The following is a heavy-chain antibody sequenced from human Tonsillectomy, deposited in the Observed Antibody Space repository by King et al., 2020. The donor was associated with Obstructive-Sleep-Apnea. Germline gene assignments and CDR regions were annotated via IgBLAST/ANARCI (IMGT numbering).Heavy chain of an antibody. CDR3: VKGIAYYYYGLDV. Sequence: VQLVESGGGVVQPGGSLRLSCAASGFTFDDYTMHWGRQVPGKGLEWVSLITWDGGATFYEDSVKGRFTISRDNSKNSLYLQMNSLRTEDTAFYFCVKGIAYYYYGLDVWGQGTTVTVSS. CDR2: ITWDGGAT. D-gene: IGHD2-21*01. V-gene: IGHV3-43*01. J-gene: IGHJ6*02. CDR1: GFTFDDYT.